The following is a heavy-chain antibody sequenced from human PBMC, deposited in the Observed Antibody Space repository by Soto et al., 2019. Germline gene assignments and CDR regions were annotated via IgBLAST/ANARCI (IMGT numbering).Heavy chain of an antibody. Sequence: LGESLKISCKGSGYSFTSYWISWVRQMPGKGLEWMGRIDPSDSYTNYSPSFQGHVTISADKSISTAYLQWSSLKASDTAMYYCARLAVTTLFDYYYMDVWGKGTTVTVSS. D-gene: IGHD4-4*01. CDR1: GYSFTSYW. V-gene: IGHV5-10-1*01. J-gene: IGHJ6*03. CDR2: IDPSDSYT. CDR3: ARLAVTTLFDYYYMDV.